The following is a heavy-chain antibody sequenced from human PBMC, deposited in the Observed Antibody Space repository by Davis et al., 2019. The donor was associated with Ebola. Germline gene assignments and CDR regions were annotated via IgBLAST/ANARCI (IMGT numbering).Heavy chain of an antibody. CDR2: IHDSGNT. V-gene: IGHV4-59*02. CDR1: GFSVTNNY. J-gene: IGHJ4*02. CDR3: TSGVFGVTYYFDH. Sequence: ESLKISCEASGFSVTNNYMSWIRQAPGKGLEWIGYIHDSGNTKYNPSLRSRVIISLDTSKNQFSLNLNSVTAADTAMYYCTSGVFGVTYYFDHWGKGALVTVSS. D-gene: IGHD3-3*01.